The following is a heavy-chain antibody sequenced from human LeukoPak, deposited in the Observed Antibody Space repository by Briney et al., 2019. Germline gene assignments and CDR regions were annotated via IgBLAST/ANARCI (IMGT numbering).Heavy chain of an antibody. CDR2: ISYDGSNK. Sequence: GGSLRLSCAASGFTVSSNYMSWVRQAPGKGLEWVAVISYDGSNKYYADSVKGRFTISRDNSKNTLYLQMNSLRAEDTAVYYCAKDRTFNYYGSGSYYDAFDYWGQGTLVTVSS. CDR3: AKDRTFNYYGSGSYYDAFDY. V-gene: IGHV3-30*18. CDR1: GFTVSSNY. J-gene: IGHJ4*02. D-gene: IGHD3-10*01.